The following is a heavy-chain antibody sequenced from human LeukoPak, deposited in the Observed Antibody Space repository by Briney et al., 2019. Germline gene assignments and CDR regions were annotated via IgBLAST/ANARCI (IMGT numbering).Heavy chain of an antibody. CDR1: GGTFSSYA. D-gene: IGHD3-10*01. V-gene: IGHV1-69*13. CDR3: ARGFTMVRGVQEEDAFDI. Sequence: SVKVSCKXSGGTFSSYAISWVRQAPGQGLEWMGGIIPIFGTANYAQKFQGRVAITADESTSTAYMELSSLRSEDTAVYYCARGFTMVRGVQEEDAFDIWGQGTMVTVSS. CDR2: IIPIFGTA. J-gene: IGHJ3*02.